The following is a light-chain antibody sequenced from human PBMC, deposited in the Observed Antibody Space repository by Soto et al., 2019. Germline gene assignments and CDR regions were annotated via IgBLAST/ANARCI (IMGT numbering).Light chain of an antibody. CDR1: QSVSSSY. V-gene: IGKV3-20*01. J-gene: IGKJ4*01. CDR2: GAS. CDR3: QQYGSSPLT. Sequence: EIVLTQSPGTLSLSPGERATLSCRASQSVSSSYLAWHQQKPGQAPRLLIYGASSRATGIPDWFSGSGSGTDFTLTISRLEPEDFAVYYCQQYGSSPLTFGGGTKVEIK.